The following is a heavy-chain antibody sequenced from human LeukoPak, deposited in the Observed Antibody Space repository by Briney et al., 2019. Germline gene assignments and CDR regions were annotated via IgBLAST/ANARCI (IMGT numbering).Heavy chain of an antibody. D-gene: IGHD6-6*01. CDR3: ARGLKRSGSSDHFDY. CDR2: INPSGGST. V-gene: IGHV1-46*01. J-gene: IGHJ4*02. CDR1: RYTFTSYY. Sequence: ASVKVSCKASRYTFTSYYIHWVRQAPGQGLEWMGIINPSGGSTSYAQKFQGGITMTRDTSTSTVYMELSSLRSEDTAVYYCARGLKRSGSSDHFDYWGQGTLVTVSS.